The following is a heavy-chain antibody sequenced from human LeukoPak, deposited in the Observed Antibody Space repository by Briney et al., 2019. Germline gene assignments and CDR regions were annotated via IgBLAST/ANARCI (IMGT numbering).Heavy chain of an antibody. V-gene: IGHV4-61*02. CDR2: IYTSGST. Sequence: RSSETLSLTCTVSGGSISSGSYYWSWIRQPAGKGLEWIGRIYTSGSTNYNPSLKSRVTISVYTSKNQFSLKLSSVTAADTAVYYCARGFWSGSDYWGQGTLVTVSS. CDR1: GGSISSGSYY. J-gene: IGHJ4*02. D-gene: IGHD3-3*01. CDR3: ARGFWSGSDY.